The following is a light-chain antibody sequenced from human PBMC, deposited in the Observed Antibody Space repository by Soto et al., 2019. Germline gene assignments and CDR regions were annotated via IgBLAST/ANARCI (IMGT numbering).Light chain of an antibody. CDR2: EVN. V-gene: IGLV2-23*02. CDR3: CLYGGSNNYVV. J-gene: IGLJ2*01. CDR1: SSDVGKYTF. Sequence: QSALTQPASVSGAPGQSITISCTGTSSDVGKYTFVSWYGQHPGKAPKLIIFEVNKRPSGVSNRFSGSKSGNTASLTISGLQADDEANYYRCLYGGSNNYVVFGGGTQLTVL.